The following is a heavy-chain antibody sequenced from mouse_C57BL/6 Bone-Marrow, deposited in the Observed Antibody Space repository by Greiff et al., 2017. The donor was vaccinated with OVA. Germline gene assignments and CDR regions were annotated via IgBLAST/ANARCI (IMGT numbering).Heavy chain of an antibody. D-gene: IGHD2-2*01. J-gene: IGHJ3*01. CDR2: IYPRSGNT. Sequence: QVHVKQSGAELARPGASVKLSCKASGYTFTSYGISWVKQRTGQGLEWIGEIYPRSGNTYYNEKFKGKATLTAYKSSSTAYMELRSLTSEDSAVYFCAREGYKGFAYWGQGTLVTVSA. V-gene: IGHV1-81*01. CDR3: AREGYKGFAY. CDR1: GYTFTSYG.